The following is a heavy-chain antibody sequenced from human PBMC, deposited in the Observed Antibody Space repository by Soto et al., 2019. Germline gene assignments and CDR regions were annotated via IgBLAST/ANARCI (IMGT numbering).Heavy chain of an antibody. D-gene: IGHD6-13*01. J-gene: IGHJ6*02. CDR3: ARGSSWYTPSDYGMDV. CDR2: INHSGST. Sequence: QLQLQESGPGLLKPSETLSLTCAVYGGSFSGYYWSWIRQPPGQGLEWIGEINHSGSTNYNPSLKSRVTISVDTSKNQVSLKLSSVTAADTAVYYCARGSSWYTPSDYGMDVWGQGTTVTVSS. V-gene: IGHV4-34*01. CDR1: GGSFSGYY.